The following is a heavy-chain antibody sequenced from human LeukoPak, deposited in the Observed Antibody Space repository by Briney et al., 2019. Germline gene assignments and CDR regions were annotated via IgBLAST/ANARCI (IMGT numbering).Heavy chain of an antibody. V-gene: IGHV3-23*01. CDR1: GFTFSSYA. Sequence: GGSLRLSCAASGFTFSSYAMSWVRQAPGKGLEWVSAISGSGGSTYYADSVKGRFTISRDNSKNTLYLQMNSLRAEDTAVYYCAKSGIPPYYYYYGMDVWGQGTTVTVSS. J-gene: IGHJ6*02. CDR2: ISGSGGST. D-gene: IGHD2-21*01. CDR3: AKSGIPPYYYYYGMDV.